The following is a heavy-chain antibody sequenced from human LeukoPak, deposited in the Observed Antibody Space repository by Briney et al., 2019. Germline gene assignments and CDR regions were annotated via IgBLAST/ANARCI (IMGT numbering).Heavy chain of an antibody. CDR3: ARDGGTAGYYYYGMDV. CDR2: IYYSGST. D-gene: IGHD3-16*01. Sequence: SETLSLTCTVSGGSIGSYYWSWIRQPPGKGLEGMGYIYYSGSTNYNPSLKSRVTISVDTSKNQFSLKLSSVTAADTAVYYCARDGGTAGYYYYGMDVWGQGTTVTVSS. J-gene: IGHJ6*02. V-gene: IGHV4-59*01. CDR1: GGSIGSYY.